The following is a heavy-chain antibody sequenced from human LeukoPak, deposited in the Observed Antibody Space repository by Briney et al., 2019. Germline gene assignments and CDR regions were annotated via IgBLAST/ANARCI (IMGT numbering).Heavy chain of an antibody. V-gene: IGHV3-15*05. CDR1: GFTFSDAW. Sequence: PGGSLRLSCAASGFTFSDAWMNWVRQAPGKGLEWVGLIKSKTNGETTDYAAPVKGRFTISRDDSKNTLYLQMNSLKTEDTAVYYCTTDPRPTYYDSSGYYYSLGYWGQGTLVTVSS. CDR3: TTDPRPTYYDSSGYYYSLGY. J-gene: IGHJ4*02. D-gene: IGHD3-22*01. CDR2: IKSKTNGETT.